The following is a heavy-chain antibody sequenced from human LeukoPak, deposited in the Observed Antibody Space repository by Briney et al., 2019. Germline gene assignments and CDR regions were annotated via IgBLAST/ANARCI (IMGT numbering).Heavy chain of an antibody. CDR2: IYYSGIT. D-gene: IGHD1-26*01. CDR1: GGSIRGSTYY. Sequence: SETLSLTCTVSGGSIRGSTYYWGWIRQPPGKGLEWIGNIYYSGITYYNPSLKSRVTIYVDTSKNQFSLKLTSVTVADTALYYCARQGTSIVGATIDYWGQGTLVTVSS. V-gene: IGHV4-39*01. CDR3: ARQGTSIVGATIDY. J-gene: IGHJ4*02.